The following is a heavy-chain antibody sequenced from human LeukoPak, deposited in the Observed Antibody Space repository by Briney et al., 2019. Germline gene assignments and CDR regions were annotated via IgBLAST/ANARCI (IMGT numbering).Heavy chain of an antibody. CDR3: ARHTPSSGLPDAFDI. D-gene: IGHD6-19*01. J-gene: IGHJ3*02. CDR1: GGTFSSYA. V-gene: IGHV1-69*13. CDR2: IIPIFGTA. Sequence: GASVKVSCKASGGTFSSYAISWVRQAPGQGLEWMGGIIPIFGTANYAQKFQGRVTITADESTSTAYMELSSLRSEDTAVYYCARHTPSSGLPDAFDIWGQGTMVTVSS.